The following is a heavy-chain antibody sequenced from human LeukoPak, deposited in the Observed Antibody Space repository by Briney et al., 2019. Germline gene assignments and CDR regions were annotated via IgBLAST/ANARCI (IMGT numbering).Heavy chain of an antibody. CDR3: ARGPNSGYYFVGGTHFDN. D-gene: IGHD3-22*01. V-gene: IGHV3-23*01. CDR2: ISVSGGST. Sequence: PGGSLRLSCAGSGFTFSGYAMSWVRQAPGKGLEWVSGISVSGGSTHYADSVKGRFTISRDNSKNTLYLQMNSLRAEDTAIYYCARGPNSGYYFVGGTHFDNWGQGTLVSVSS. J-gene: IGHJ4*02. CDR1: GFTFSGYA.